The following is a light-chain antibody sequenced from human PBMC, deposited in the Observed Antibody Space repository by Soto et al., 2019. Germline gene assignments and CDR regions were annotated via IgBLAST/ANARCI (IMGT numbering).Light chain of an antibody. CDR3: SSYSSVTTLWV. V-gene: IGLV2-14*01. Sequence: QSVLTQPASVSGSPGQSITISCTGTSSDVGGYNYVSWYQQHPGKAPKLIIYEVSNRPSGVSNRFSGSKSGNTASLTVSGLQAEDEADYYCSSYSSVTTLWVFVGGTKVTVL. CDR1: SSDVGGYNY. J-gene: IGLJ3*02. CDR2: EVS.